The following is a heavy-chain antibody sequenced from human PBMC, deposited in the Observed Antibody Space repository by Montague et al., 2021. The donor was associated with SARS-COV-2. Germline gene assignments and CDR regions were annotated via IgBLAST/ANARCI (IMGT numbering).Heavy chain of an antibody. Sequence: PALVKPTQTLTLTCTFSGFSLSTSGMCVSWIRQPPGKALEWLARIDWDDDKYYSTSLQTRLTISKDTSKNQVVLTMTNMDPVDTATYYCARETGTTVSLDYWGQGTLVTVSS. CDR2: IDWDDDK. CDR1: GFSLSTSGMC. V-gene: IGHV2-70*11. CDR3: ARETGTTVSLDY. D-gene: IGHD1-7*01. J-gene: IGHJ4*02.